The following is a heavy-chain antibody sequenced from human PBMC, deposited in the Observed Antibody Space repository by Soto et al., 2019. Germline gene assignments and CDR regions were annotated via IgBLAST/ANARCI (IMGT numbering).Heavy chain of an antibody. CDR3: ARHQQFHYYYYGMDV. J-gene: IGHJ6*02. V-gene: IGHV5-51*01. CDR1: GYSFTTYY. Sequence: LGESLKISCKASGYSFTTYYIAWLRQMPGKGLEWIGIIYPGDSDITYNPSFQGQVTISAERSTSTAYLQWDSLKASDTAMYYCARHQQFHYYYYGMDVWGQGTTVTVSS. CDR2: IYPGDSDI.